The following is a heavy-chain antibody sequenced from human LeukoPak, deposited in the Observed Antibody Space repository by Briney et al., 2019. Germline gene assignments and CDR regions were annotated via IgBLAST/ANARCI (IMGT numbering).Heavy chain of an antibody. V-gene: IGHV4-59*12. CDR3: ARVAFGVDHYYFDY. CDR2: IYYSGST. CDR1: GGSISSYY. D-gene: IGHD3-3*01. J-gene: IGHJ4*02. Sequence: SETLSLTCTVSGGSISSYYWSWIRQPPGKGLEWIGYIYYSGSTNYNPSLKSRVTISVDTSKNQFSLKLSSVTAADTAVYYCARVAFGVDHYYFDYWGQGTLVTVSS.